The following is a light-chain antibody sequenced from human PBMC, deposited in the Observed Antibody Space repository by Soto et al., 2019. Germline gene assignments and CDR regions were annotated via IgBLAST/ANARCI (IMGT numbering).Light chain of an antibody. CDR3: AAWDDSLSGYV. CDR1: RSNIGSIY. CDR2: RNN. V-gene: IGLV1-47*01. J-gene: IGLJ1*01. Sequence: QSVLTQPPSASGTPGQRVTISCSGTRSNIGSIYVYWYQQLPGTAPKLLIYRNNQRPSGVPDRFSGSKSGNSASLAISGLRSEDEADYYCAAWDDSLSGYVFGTGTELTVL.